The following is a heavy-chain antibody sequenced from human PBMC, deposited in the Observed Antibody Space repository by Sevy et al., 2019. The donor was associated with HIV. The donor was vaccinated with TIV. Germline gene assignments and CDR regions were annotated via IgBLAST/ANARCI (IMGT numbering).Heavy chain of an antibody. J-gene: IGHJ4*02. Sequence: GGSLRLSCSASGFRLNTYARHWVRQAPGKGLEWVAVISSTGNFESYAASVKGRFTICKDNSKNTVSLQMNSLRPEDTAMYYCARDEGYTTKFHPLHWGQGTLVTVSS. CDR3: ARDEGYTTKFHPLH. V-gene: IGHV3-30*04. CDR2: ISSTGNFE. CDR1: GFRLNTYA. D-gene: IGHD5-12*01.